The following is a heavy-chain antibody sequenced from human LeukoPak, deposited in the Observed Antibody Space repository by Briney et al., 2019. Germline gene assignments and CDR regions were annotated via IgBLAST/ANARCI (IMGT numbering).Heavy chain of an antibody. CDR1: GFTVSSNY. Sequence: GGSLRLSCAASGFTVSSNYMSWVRQAPGKGLEWVSAIYSGGSTYYADSVKGRFTISRDNSKNTLYLQMNSLRAEDTAVYYCARWGRDRDAFDIWGQGTMVTVSS. CDR3: ARWGRDRDAFDI. CDR2: IYSGGST. J-gene: IGHJ3*02. D-gene: IGHD3-16*01. V-gene: IGHV3-66*01.